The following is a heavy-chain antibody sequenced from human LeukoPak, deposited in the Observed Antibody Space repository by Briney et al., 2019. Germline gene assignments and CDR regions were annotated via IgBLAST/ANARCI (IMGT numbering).Heavy chain of an antibody. D-gene: IGHD1-14*01. CDR3: ARTGRYWFDP. CDR1: GGSINYYY. CDR2: IYYSGGT. Sequence: SETLSLTCTVSGGSINYYYWMWIRQPPGKGLEWIGYIYYSGGTHYNPSLKSRVTMLVDTSKNQFSLKLTAVTAADTAVYYCARTGRYWFDPWGQGTLVTVSS. J-gene: IGHJ5*02. V-gene: IGHV4-59*01.